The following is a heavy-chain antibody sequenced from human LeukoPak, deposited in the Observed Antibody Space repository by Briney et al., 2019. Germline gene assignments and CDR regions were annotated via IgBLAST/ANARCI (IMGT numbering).Heavy chain of an antibody. V-gene: IGHV3-23*01. J-gene: IGHJ4*02. D-gene: IGHD2-8*01. CDR3: ARDTRMVYPRRDWTHFDY. CDR1: GFTFSSYA. CDR2: ISSTDGST. Sequence: GGSLRLSCAGSGFTFSSYAMSWVRQAPGKGLEWVSIISSTDGSTNYADSVKGRFTISRDNSKDTLYLQMNSLRAEDTAVYYCARDTRMVYPRRDWTHFDYWGQGTLVTVSS.